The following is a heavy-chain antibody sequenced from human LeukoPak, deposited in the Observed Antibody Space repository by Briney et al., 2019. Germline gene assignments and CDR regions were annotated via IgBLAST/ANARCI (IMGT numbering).Heavy chain of an antibody. Sequence: RSGGSLRLSCAASGFTLSDYSMNWVRQAPGKGLEWVSSISDDSNYIYYADSVKGRFTISRDNAKNSLYLQMNSLRAEDTAVYYCANHLACGSTSCPSFDYWGQGTLVTVSS. V-gene: IGHV3-21*01. CDR1: GFTLSDYS. D-gene: IGHD2-2*01. CDR3: ANHLACGSTSCPSFDY. CDR2: ISDDSNYI. J-gene: IGHJ4*02.